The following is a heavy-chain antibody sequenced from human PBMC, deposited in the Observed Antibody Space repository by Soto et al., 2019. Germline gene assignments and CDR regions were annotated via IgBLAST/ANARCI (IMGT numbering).Heavy chain of an antibody. J-gene: IGHJ6*02. CDR2: MNPNSGNT. Sequence: ASVKVSCKASGYTFTRYDMNWVRQATGQGLDWMGWMNPNSGNTGYAQKFQGRVTMTRNTFISTAYMELSSLRSEDTAVYYCARGGARQSYGYRGYYYYYGMDVWGQGTTVTVSS. CDR1: GYTFTRYD. D-gene: IGHD5-18*01. V-gene: IGHV1-8*01. CDR3: ARGGARQSYGYRGYYYYYGMDV.